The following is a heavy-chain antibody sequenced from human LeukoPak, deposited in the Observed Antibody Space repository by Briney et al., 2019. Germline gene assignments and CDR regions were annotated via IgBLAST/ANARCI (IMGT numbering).Heavy chain of an antibody. CDR1: GFTFSSYS. V-gene: IGHV3-48*04. CDR2: FSIVSNTI. Sequence: GGSLRLSCAASGFTFSSYSMNWVRQAPGKGLEWVSYFSIVSNTIYYADSVKGRFTISRDGAKNSLYLQMNSLRAEDTAVYYCARDQAHDYGDSPGGYWGQGTLVTVSS. CDR3: ARDQAHDYGDSPGGY. D-gene: IGHD4-17*01. J-gene: IGHJ4*02.